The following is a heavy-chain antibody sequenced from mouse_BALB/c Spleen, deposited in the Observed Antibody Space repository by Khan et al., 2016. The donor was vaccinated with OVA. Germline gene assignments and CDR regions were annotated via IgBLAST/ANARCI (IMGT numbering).Heavy chain of an antibody. CDR3: AIEQYCNYWGAMDY. V-gene: IGHV1-76*01. Sequence: QVQLKQSGTELVRPGASVKLSCKTSGYIFTSYWIHWVKQRSGQGLEWIARIYPGTGSNYYNEKFKGKATLTADKYSSTAYMQLNRLKSEDSAVYFCAIEQYCNYWGAMDYWCQGTSVTVSS. J-gene: IGHJ4*01. CDR2: IYPGTGSN. CDR1: GYIFTSYW. D-gene: IGHD2-10*02.